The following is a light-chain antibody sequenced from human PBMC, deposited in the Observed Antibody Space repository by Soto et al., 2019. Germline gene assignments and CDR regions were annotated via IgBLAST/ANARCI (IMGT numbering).Light chain of an antibody. CDR1: SSNIGTNY. CDR2: RNN. CDR3: AAWDDSLSGVL. V-gene: IGLV1-47*01. Sequence: QSVMSQPPSASGTPGQRVTVSCSGSSSNIGTNYVYWYQQLPATAPKLLIYRNNQRPSGVPDRFTGSKSGTSASLAISGLRSDDEADYFCAAWDDSLSGVLFGGGTKLTVL. J-gene: IGLJ2*01.